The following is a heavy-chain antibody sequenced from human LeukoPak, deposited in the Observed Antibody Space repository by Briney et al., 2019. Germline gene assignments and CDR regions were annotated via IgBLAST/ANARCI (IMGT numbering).Heavy chain of an antibody. D-gene: IGHD1-26*01. CDR1: GFTFSSYG. Sequence: GGSLRLSCAASGFTFSSYGMHWVRQAPGKGLEWVAFIRYDGGNKYYADSVKGRFTISRDNSKNTLYLQMNSLRAEDTAVYYCATLSPSSRGSYDYWGQGTLITVSS. V-gene: IGHV3-30*02. CDR2: IRYDGGNK. J-gene: IGHJ4*02. CDR3: ATLSPSSRGSYDY.